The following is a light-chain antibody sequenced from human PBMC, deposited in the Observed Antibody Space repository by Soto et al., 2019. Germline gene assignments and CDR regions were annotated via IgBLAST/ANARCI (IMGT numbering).Light chain of an antibody. Sequence: ENVLTQSPATLSLSPGERATLSCRARQSVTRNYLAWYQQKPGQAPRLLIHSASSRATGIPDRFSGGGSGTDFTLTISILEPEDFAVYYCQQYGSSPPFTFGPGTKVDIK. V-gene: IGKV3-20*01. J-gene: IGKJ3*01. CDR3: QQYGSSPPFT. CDR2: SAS. CDR1: QSVTRNY.